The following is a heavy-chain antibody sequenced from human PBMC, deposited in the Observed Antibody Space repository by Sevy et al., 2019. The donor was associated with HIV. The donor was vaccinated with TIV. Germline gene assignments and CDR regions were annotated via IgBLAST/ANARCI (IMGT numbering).Heavy chain of an antibody. CDR3: ARETVSGYNL. V-gene: IGHV3-53*01. CDR1: GFTVSNNY. Sequence: GGSLRLSCAASGFTVSNNYISWVRPAPGKGLEWVSALYAGGNTYYADSVKGRFTISRDNSKNTVYLEINSLRAEDTAVYYCARETVSGYNLWGQGTLVTVSS. D-gene: IGHD5-12*01. J-gene: IGHJ4*02. CDR2: LYAGGNT.